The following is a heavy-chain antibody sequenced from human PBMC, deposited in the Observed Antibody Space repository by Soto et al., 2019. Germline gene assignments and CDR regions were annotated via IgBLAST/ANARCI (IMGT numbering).Heavy chain of an antibody. CDR3: AKDIYYRDYDLLFGSDY. CDR2: ISGSGGRT. D-gene: IGHD5-12*01. CDR1: GFTFSSYG. J-gene: IGHJ4*02. Sequence: GGSLRLSCAASGFTFSSYGMNWVRQGPGKGLEWVSSISGSGGRTHYADSVKGRFTIFRDNTKNTLFLQMSSLRAEDTAVYYCAKDIYYRDYDLLFGSDYWGQGALVTVYS. V-gene: IGHV3-23*01.